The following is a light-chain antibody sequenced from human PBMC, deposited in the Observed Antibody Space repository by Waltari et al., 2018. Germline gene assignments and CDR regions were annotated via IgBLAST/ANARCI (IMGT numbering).Light chain of an antibody. CDR1: RNDVGSYSY. V-gene: IGLV2-14*01. CDR3: CSYTTTTTLV. CDR2: AVT. Sequence: QSAPTQPASVSASPGQSITISCPGTRNDVGSYSYVSWYRQYPGKAPELLIYAVTHPPSGVSDRFSGSRSGSTASLTISGLQTEDEANYFCCSYTTTTTLVFGTGTKVIVL. J-gene: IGLJ1*01.